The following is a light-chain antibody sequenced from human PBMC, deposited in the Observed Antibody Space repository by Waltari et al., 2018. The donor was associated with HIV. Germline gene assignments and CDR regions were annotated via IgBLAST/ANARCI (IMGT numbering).Light chain of an antibody. CDR2: KDS. CDR3: QSADSSGSPYVV. J-gene: IGLJ2*01. CDR1: ALPKQY. Sequence: SYELTQSPSVSVSSGQTARITCSGDALPKQYTYWYQQKPGQAPVLVIYKDSERPSGIPERFSGSNSGTTVTLTISGVQAEDEADYYCQSADSSGSPYVVFGGGTKLTVL. V-gene: IGLV3-25*03.